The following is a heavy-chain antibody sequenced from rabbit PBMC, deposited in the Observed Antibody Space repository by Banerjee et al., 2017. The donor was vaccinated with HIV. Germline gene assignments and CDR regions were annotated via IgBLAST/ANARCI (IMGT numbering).Heavy chain of an antibody. CDR2: IYTGDGNT. V-gene: IGHV1S45*01. Sequence: QEQLEESGGGLVKPEGSLTLTCKASGFDLSGYYDMCWVRQAPGKGLEWIGCIYTGDGNTGYASWAKGRFTISKTSSTTVTLQMTSLTAADTATYFCALAGYPNYGYARYFNLWGQGTLVTVS. D-gene: IGHD6-1*01. CDR1: GFDLSGYYD. CDR3: ALAGYPNYGYARYFNL. J-gene: IGHJ4*01.